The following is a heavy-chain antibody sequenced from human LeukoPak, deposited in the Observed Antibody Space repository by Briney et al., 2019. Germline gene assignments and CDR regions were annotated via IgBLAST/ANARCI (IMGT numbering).Heavy chain of an antibody. J-gene: IGHJ4*02. V-gene: IGHV3-7*01. CDR3: ARDKPRGSYYGSIFDS. D-gene: IGHD1-26*01. CDR1: GFTFSSYW. CDR2: IRDDGGEI. Sequence: GGSLRLSCEASGFTFSSYWMSWVRQAPGKGLEWVANIRDDGGEIYYVDSVKGRFTISRDNTKSSLFLQMNSLRAEDAAVYYCARDKPRGSYYGSIFDSWGQGTLVTVSS.